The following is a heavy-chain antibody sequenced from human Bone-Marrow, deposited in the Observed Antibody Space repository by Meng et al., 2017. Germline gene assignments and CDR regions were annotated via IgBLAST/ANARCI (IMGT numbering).Heavy chain of an antibody. Sequence: SETLSLTCTVSGCSISSYYWSWIRQPPGKGLEWIGYIYYSGSTNYNPSLKSRVTISVDTSKNQFSLKLSSVTAADTAVYYCARLRNAFDIWGQGTMVTVSS. J-gene: IGHJ3*02. CDR2: IYYSGST. D-gene: IGHD5-12*01. CDR1: GCSISSYY. CDR3: ARLRNAFDI. V-gene: IGHV4-59*01.